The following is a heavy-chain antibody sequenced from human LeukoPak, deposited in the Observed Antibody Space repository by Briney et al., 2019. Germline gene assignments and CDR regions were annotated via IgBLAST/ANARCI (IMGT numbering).Heavy chain of an antibody. CDR2: IYYSGST. J-gene: IGHJ1*01. Sequence: SETLSLTCTVSGGSMNSYYWSWIRQPPGKGLEWIGYIYYSGSTNYNPSLKSRVTISVDTSKNQFSLKLSSVTAADTAVYYCARGYSSDCGWQYFLHWGQGTLVTVSS. V-gene: IGHV4-59*01. CDR3: ARGYSSDCGWQYFLH. CDR1: GGSMNSYY. D-gene: IGHD6-25*01.